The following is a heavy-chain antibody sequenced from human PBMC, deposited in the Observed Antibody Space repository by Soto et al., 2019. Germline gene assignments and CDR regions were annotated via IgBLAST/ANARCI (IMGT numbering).Heavy chain of an antibody. Sequence: GESLEISCKGSGYSFTSYWIGWVRQMPGKCLEWMGIIYPGDSDTRYSPSFQGQVTISADKSISTAYLQWSSLKASDTAMYYCARQDSSSSYYYYYGMDVWGQGTTVTVSS. D-gene: IGHD6-6*01. J-gene: IGHJ6*02. CDR3: ARQDSSSSYYYYYGMDV. V-gene: IGHV5-51*01. CDR2: IYPGDSDT. CDR1: GYSFTSYW.